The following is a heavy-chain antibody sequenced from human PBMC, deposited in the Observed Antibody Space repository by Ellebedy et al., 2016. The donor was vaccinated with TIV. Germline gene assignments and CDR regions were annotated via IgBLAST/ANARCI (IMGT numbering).Heavy chain of an antibody. CDR3: ARDYGDSLWGLDY. CDR2: INSDWSST. D-gene: IGHD4-17*01. Sequence: PGGSLRLSCAASGFTFSSYWMHWVRQAPGKGLVWVSRINSDWSSTSYSDSVKGRFTISRDNSKNTLYLQMNSLRAEDTAVYYCARDYGDSLWGLDYWGQGTLVTVSS. J-gene: IGHJ4*02. CDR1: GFTFSSYW. V-gene: IGHV3-74*01.